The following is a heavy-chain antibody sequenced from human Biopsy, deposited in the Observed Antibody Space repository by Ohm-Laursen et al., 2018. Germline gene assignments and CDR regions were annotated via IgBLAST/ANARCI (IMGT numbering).Heavy chain of an antibody. J-gene: IGHJ4*02. CDR2: IYHTVIT. CDR3: ARHSFGSGRDF. V-gene: IGHV4-39*01. CDR1: DGSISNIINY. D-gene: IGHD3-10*01. Sequence: PSQTLSLTCTVTDGSISNIINYWGWIRQPLGKGLEWLGSIYHTVITAYNPSLKCRVTISVDTSNNHFSQKLSSLSAADTAVYYCARHSFGSGRDFWGQGTLVTVSS.